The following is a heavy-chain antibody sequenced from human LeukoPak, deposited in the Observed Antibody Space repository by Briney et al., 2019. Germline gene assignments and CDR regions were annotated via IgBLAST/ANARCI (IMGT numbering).Heavy chain of an antibody. CDR1: GGSIRTSGNY. D-gene: IGHD3-22*01. V-gene: IGHV4-31*03. CDR2: IYYSGTT. J-gene: IGHJ4*02. Sequence: PSETLSLTCTVSGGSIRTSGNYWSWIRHHPGKGLEWMGCIYYSGTTYDSPSLKSRLTVSVDTSKNQFSLKLSSVTAADTAVYYCARLDWYYYDSSGYWDDWGQGTLVTVSS. CDR3: ARLDWYYYDSSGYWDD.